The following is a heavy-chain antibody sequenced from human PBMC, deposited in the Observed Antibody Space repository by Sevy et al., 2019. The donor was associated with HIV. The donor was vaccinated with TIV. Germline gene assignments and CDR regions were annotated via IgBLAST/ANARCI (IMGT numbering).Heavy chain of an antibody. J-gene: IGHJ6*02. Sequence: GGSLRLSCAASGFTFSSYSMNWVRQAPGKGLEWVSSISSGSTYIYYVDSVKGRFTISRDNAKNSRYLQLNSLRAEDTAVYYCASDRGVGTSSYGMAVWGQGTTVTVSS. V-gene: IGHV3-21*01. D-gene: IGHD1-26*01. CDR1: GFTFSSYS. CDR3: ASDRGVGTSSYGMAV. CDR2: ISSGSTYI.